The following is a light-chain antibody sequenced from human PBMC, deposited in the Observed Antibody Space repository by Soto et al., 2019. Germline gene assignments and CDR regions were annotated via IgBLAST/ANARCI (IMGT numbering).Light chain of an antibody. CDR1: SSNIGTYT. Sequence: QSVLTPPPSASGTPGQRVTISCSGTSSNIGTYTVNWYQQLPGTAPKLLIYTDYQRPPGVPDRFSGSKSGTSASLAINGLHSEDEADYYCASWDDNLNGGVFGGGNKVTVL. CDR2: TDY. V-gene: IGLV1-44*01. J-gene: IGLJ3*02. CDR3: ASWDDNLNGGV.